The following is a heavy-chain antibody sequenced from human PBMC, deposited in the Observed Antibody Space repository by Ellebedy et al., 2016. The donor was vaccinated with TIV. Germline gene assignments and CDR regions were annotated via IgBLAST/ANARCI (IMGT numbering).Heavy chain of an antibody. V-gene: IGHV3-11*01. CDR3: EKDVVAAGLAFDY. Sequence: GESLKISCAASGFTFSDYHMSWIRQVPGKGLEYVSYMTSSGGSKYYADAVKGRFTLSRDNTENSLYLQMNSLRAEDTAVYSCEKDVVAAGLAFDYWGQGTLVTVSS. CDR1: GFTFSDYH. CDR2: MTSSGGSK. J-gene: IGHJ4*02. D-gene: IGHD6-13*01.